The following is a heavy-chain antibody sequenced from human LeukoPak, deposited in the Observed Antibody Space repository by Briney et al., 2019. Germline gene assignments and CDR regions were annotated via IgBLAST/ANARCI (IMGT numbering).Heavy chain of an antibody. CDR1: GFTFSSYS. CDR3: ARANYYGSGTWSDY. V-gene: IGHV3-21*01. D-gene: IGHD3-10*01. J-gene: IGHJ4*02. Sequence: GGSLRLSCAASGFTFSSYSMNWVRQAPGKGLEWVSSISSSSSYIYYAESVKGRFTISRDNAKNSLYLQMNSLRAEDTAVYYCARANYYGSGTWSDYWGQGTLVTVSS. CDR2: ISSSSSYI.